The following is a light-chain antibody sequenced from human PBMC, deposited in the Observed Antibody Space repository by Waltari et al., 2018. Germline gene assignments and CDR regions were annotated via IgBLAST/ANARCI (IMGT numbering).Light chain of an antibody. CDR1: QSISNW. CDR3: QQYNTYSS. V-gene: IGKV1-5*03. Sequence: DIQMTQAPSPLSASVGDRVTLTCRASQSISNWLAWYQQKPGKAPILLIYKASILKSGVPSRFSGSGSGTQFTLTISSLQPGDFATYYCQQYNTYSSFGQGTKLEIK. J-gene: IGKJ2*01. CDR2: KAS.